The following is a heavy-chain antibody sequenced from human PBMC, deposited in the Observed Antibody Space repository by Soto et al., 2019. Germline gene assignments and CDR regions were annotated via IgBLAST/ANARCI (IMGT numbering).Heavy chain of an antibody. CDR1: GFTFSNYE. J-gene: IGHJ6*03. D-gene: IGHD6-13*01. CDR3: ARRGYGSRWPNVYMDV. Sequence: EAQLVESGGGLVQPGGSLRLSCAASGFTFSNYEMRWVRQAPGKGLEYVSGISNNGAHTDYAKSVKGRFTISRDNSENTLYLQMGSQRAEDMALYYCARRGYGSRWPNVYMDVWGKGTTVTVSS. CDR2: ISNNGAHT. V-gene: IGHV3-64*01.